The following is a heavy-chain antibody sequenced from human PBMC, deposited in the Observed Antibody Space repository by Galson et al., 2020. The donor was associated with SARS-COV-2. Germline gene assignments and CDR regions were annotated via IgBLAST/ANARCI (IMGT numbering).Heavy chain of an antibody. J-gene: IGHJ3*01. V-gene: IGHV3-23*01. Sequence: GGSLRLSCKASGFIFSNYAMNWVRQAPGGGLEWVSSIRGGGAHPNYADSVAGRFTISRDNSKNTLSLQMNSLRAEDTAVYYCAKCAYNYGNDAFDLWGQGTMVTVSS. CDR3: AKCAYNYGNDAFDL. CDR2: IRGGGAHP. CDR1: GFIFSNYA. D-gene: IGHD5-18*01.